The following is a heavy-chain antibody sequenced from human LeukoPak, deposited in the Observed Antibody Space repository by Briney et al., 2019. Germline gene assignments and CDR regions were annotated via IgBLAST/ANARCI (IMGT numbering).Heavy chain of an antibody. CDR1: GFTFSSYG. Sequence: GGTLRLSCGASGFTFSSYGMSWVRQAPGKGLEWVSGISDSGGSPYYADSVKGRFTISRDNSKNTLYLQMGSLRAEDMAVYYCARAEWEQLRWGIDYWGQGSLVTVSS. D-gene: IGHD1-26*01. V-gene: IGHV3-23*01. J-gene: IGHJ4*02. CDR2: ISDSGGSP. CDR3: ARAEWEQLRWGIDY.